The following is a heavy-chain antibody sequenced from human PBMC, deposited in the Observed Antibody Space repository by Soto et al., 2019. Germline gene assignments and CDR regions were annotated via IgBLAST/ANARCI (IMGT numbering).Heavy chain of an antibody. Sequence: DSVNXSCKASAYTFTSYGISWVRQAPGQGLEWMGWISAYNGNTNYAQKLQGRVTMTTDTSTSTAYMELRSLRSDDTAVYYCARDRVAAAGTHLDYWGQGTLVTVSS. J-gene: IGHJ4*02. CDR3: ARDRVAAAGTHLDY. D-gene: IGHD6-13*01. CDR2: ISAYNGNT. V-gene: IGHV1-18*01. CDR1: AYTFTSYG.